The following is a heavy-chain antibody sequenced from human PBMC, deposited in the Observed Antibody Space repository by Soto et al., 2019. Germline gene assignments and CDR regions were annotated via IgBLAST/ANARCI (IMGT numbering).Heavy chain of an antibody. CDR3: GKLYNGNDFRRDKYNAMDV. CDR1: GGTFSSFT. J-gene: IGHJ6*02. Sequence: QVQLVQSGAEVKKSGSSVKVSCKASGGTFSSFTISWVRQAPGQGFEWMGRIIPILGITDYAQKFQGRVSITADKSTSTAYLELSSLRSEDTAVYYCGKLYNGNDFRRDKYNAMDVWGQGTTVTVSS. CDR2: IIPILGIT. V-gene: IGHV1-69*02. D-gene: IGHD5-12*01.